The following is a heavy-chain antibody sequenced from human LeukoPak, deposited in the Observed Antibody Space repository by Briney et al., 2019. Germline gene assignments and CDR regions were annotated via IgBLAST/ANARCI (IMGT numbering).Heavy chain of an antibody. D-gene: IGHD3-22*01. V-gene: IGHV4-34*01. CDR1: GGSFSGYS. J-gene: IGHJ3*02. Sequence: SETLSLTCAVYGGSFSGYSWSWIRQPPGRGLEWIGEITHSRSTFYNPSLKSRVTISVDTSKNQFSLRLSSVTAADTSVYYCARCPRGYIFGMGAFDIWGQGTMVTVSS. CDR2: ITHSRST. CDR3: ARCPRGYIFGMGAFDI.